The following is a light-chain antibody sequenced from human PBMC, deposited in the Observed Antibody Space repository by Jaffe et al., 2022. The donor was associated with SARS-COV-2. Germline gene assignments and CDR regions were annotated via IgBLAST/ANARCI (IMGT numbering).Light chain of an antibody. J-gene: IGLJ3*02. CDR3: CSYAGGVWV. CDR2: DVT. V-gene: IGLV2-11*01. Sequence: QSALTQPRSVSGSPGQSVTISCTGTSSDVGGYNYVSWYQQHPGKAPKLMIYDVTKRPSGVPDRFSGSKSGNTASLTISGLQAEDETDYYCCSYAGGVWVFGGGTKLTVL. CDR1: SSDVGGYNY.